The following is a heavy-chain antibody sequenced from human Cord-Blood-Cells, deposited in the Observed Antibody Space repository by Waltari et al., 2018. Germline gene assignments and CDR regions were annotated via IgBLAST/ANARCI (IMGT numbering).Heavy chain of an antibody. CDR3: AREDSSSWYYFDY. V-gene: IGHV1-69*08. CDR1: GGTFSSYT. Sequence: QVQLVQSGAEVKKPGSSVKVSCKASGGTFSSYTISCVRQAPGQGLEWMGRIIPILGIANYAQKFQGRVTITADKSTSTAYMELSSLRSEDTAVYYCAREDSSSWYYFDYWGQGTLVTVSS. D-gene: IGHD6-13*01. CDR2: IIPILGIA. J-gene: IGHJ4*02.